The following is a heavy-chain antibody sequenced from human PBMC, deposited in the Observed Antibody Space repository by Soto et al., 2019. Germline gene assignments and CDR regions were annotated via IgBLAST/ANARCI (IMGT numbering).Heavy chain of an antibody. CDR2: IYYTGGT. Sequence: SETLSLTCTVSGGSLSSGSYYWPWIRQPPGKGLEWIGNIYYTGGTYYNPSLKSRVTISVDTSKNQVSLKLRFATAADTAVYYCARHNTAYDYYFDYWGQGALVTVSS. CDR3: ARHNTAYDYYFDY. CDR1: GGSLSSGSYY. J-gene: IGHJ4*02. D-gene: IGHD5-12*01. V-gene: IGHV4-39*01.